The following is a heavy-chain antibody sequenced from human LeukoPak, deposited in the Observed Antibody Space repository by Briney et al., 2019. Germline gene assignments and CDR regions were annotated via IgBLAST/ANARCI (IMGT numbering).Heavy chain of an antibody. CDR3: ARAGGSYWRNWFDP. Sequence: SETLSLTCAVYGGSFSGYYWSWIRQPPGKGLEWLGEINHSGSTNYNPSLKSRVTISVDTSKNQFSLKLSSVTAADTAVYYCARAGGSYWRNWFDPWGQGTLVTVSS. J-gene: IGHJ5*02. D-gene: IGHD1-26*01. CDR1: GGSFSGYY. V-gene: IGHV4-34*01. CDR2: INHSGST.